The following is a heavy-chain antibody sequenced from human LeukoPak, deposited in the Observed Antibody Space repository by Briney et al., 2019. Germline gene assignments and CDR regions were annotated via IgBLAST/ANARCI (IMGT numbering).Heavy chain of an antibody. J-gene: IGHJ4*02. Sequence: GGSLRLSCAASGFTFSSYAMNWVRQAPGKGLEWVSAISGSGGSTYYADSVKGRFTISRDNSKSTLYLQMNSLRVEDTAIYYCAKGRGYCTGGSCYSDYWGQGTLVTVSS. CDR2: ISGSGGST. V-gene: IGHV3-23*01. CDR1: GFTFSSYA. D-gene: IGHD2-15*01. CDR3: AKGRGYCTGGSCYSDY.